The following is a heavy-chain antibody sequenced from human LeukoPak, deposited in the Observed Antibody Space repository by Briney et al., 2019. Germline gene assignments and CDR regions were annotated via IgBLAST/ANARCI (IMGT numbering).Heavy chain of an antibody. J-gene: IGHJ4*02. V-gene: IGHV3-74*01. Sequence: PGESLRLSCAASGXTFSSYWMHWVRQAPGKGLVWVSRVNPQGSGTSYTDSVKGRFTISRDNAKDALHLQMDNLRGDDTAVYYCARARWSSTGWFLGYWGQGTLVTVSS. CDR3: ARARWSSTGWFLGY. CDR2: VNPQGSGT. CDR1: GXTFSSYW. D-gene: IGHD6-19*01.